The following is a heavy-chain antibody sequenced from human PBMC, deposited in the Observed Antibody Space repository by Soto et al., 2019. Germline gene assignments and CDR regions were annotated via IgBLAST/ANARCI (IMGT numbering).Heavy chain of an antibody. Sequence: ASVKVSCKASGYTFTSYGISRVQRAPGQGLEWMGWFSAYRANTSYAQELQCRVTRATDRSSSLAYKEERSLRSDDTAVYYGAREGGRLVGCWGKGSRGTAAS. CDR1: GYTFTSYG. V-gene: IGHV1-18*04. CDR2: FSAYRANT. J-gene: IGHJ6*01. CDR3: AREGGRLVGC. D-gene: IGHD6-19*01.